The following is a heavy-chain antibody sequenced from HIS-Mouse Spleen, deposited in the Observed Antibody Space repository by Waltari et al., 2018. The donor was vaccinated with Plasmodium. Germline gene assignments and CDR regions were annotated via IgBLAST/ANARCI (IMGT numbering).Heavy chain of an antibody. J-gene: IGHJ4*02. CDR2: ISYDGSNK. Sequence: QVQLVESGGGVVQPGRSLRLSCAPSGFTFSRDGMHWVRQAPGKGLEWVAVISYDGSNKYYADSVKGRFTISRDNSKNTLYLQMNSLRAEDTAVYYCAKAQGVINFDYWGQGTLVTVSS. V-gene: IGHV3-30*18. CDR1: GFTFSRDG. D-gene: IGHD3-16*01. CDR3: AKAQGVINFDY.